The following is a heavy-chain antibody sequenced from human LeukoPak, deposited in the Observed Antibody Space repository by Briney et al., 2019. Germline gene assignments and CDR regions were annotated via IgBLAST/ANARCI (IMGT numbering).Heavy chain of an antibody. CDR2: IYHSGST. Sequence: PSETLSLTCTVSGGSISSGGYYWSWIRQPPGKGLEWIGYIYHSGSTYYNPSLESRVSMSLDTSQNLFSLRLTSVTAADTAMYYCARLHGDYASGTPPFDMWGQGTLVTVSS. D-gene: IGHD3-10*01. CDR3: ARLHGDYASGTPPFDM. J-gene: IGHJ4*02. V-gene: IGHV4-30-2*05. CDR1: GGSISSGGYY.